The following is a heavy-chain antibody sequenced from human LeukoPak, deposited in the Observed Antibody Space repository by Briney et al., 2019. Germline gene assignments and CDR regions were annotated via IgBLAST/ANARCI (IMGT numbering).Heavy chain of an antibody. J-gene: IGHJ3*01. CDR1: GFSVTTTY. V-gene: IGHV3-7*01. CDR2: IKQDGSEK. Sequence: GGSLRLSCGVSGFSVTTTYMTWVRQAPGKGLEWVADIKQDGSEKYYVDSVKGRFTISRDNAKNSLFLQMNSLRAEDTALYYCARDVGSCSGGRCYDALDVWGRGTMVTVSS. CDR3: ARDVGSCSGGRCYDALDV. D-gene: IGHD2-15*01.